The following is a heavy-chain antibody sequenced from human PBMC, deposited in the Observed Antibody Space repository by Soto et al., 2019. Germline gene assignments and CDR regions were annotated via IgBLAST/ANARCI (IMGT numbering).Heavy chain of an antibody. J-gene: IGHJ6*02. CDR2: IIPIFGTA. V-gene: IGHV1-69*13. Sequence: SVKVSCKASGGTFSSYASSGGRQAPGQGLEWMGGIIPIFGTANYAQKFQGRVTITADESTSTAYMELSSLRSEDTAVYYCARDLGGAAHRVYYYGMDVWGQGTTVTVSS. CDR1: GGTFSSYA. D-gene: IGHD6-6*01. CDR3: ARDLGGAAHRVYYYGMDV.